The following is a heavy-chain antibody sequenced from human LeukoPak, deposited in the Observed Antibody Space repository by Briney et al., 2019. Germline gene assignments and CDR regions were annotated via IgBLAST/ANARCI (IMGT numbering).Heavy chain of an antibody. Sequence: SETLSLTCTVSGGSVSSGSYYWSWIRQPPGKGLEWIGYIYYSGSTNYNPSLKSRVTISVDTSKNQFSLELSSVTAADTAVYYCARDSTVSNYFDYWGQGTLVTVSS. CDR2: IYYSGST. CDR3: ARDSTVSNYFDY. CDR1: GGSVSSGSYY. V-gene: IGHV4-61*01. J-gene: IGHJ4*02. D-gene: IGHD4-11*01.